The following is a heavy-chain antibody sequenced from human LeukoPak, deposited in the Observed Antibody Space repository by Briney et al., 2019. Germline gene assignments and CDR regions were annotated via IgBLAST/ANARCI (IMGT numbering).Heavy chain of an antibody. CDR3: AKDFSMVRGVTNMNGYFDS. CDR1: GFTFDDYA. CDR2: ISGDGGGT. V-gene: IGHV3-43*02. D-gene: IGHD3-10*01. Sequence: GGSLRLSCAASGFTFDDYAMHWVRQAPGKGLGWVSLISGDGGGTYYADSVKGRFTISRDNSKNSLYLQMNSLRIEDTALYYCAKDFSMVRGVTNMNGYFDSWGQGTLVTVSS. J-gene: IGHJ4*02.